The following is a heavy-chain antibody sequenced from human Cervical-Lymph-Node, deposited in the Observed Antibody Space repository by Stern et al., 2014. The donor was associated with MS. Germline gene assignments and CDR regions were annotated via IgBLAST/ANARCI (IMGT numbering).Heavy chain of an antibody. J-gene: IGHJ6*02. Sequence: QMQLGQSGAEVKKPGSSVRVSCKASGGIFSSFAISWVRQAPGQGLEWMGGIIPMFGTANYAQKFQGRVTITADDSTTTAYMEVSSLRYEDTAVYYCASSVGELTPEAVWGQGTTVTVFS. CDR1: GGIFSSFA. CDR2: IIPMFGTA. CDR3: ASSVGELTPEAV. D-gene: IGHD3-10*01. V-gene: IGHV1-69*01.